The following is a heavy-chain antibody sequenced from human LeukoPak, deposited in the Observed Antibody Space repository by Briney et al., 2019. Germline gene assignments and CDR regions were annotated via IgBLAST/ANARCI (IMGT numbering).Heavy chain of an antibody. J-gene: IGHJ4*02. D-gene: IGHD3-10*01. CDR2: FYYGGST. CDR3: ARLGDYDSGSGGY. V-gene: IGHV4-39*01. CDR1: GFSVTNNY. Sequence: GSLRLSCAVSGFSVTNNYMSWVRQPPGKGLEWIGSFYYGGSTYYNPSLKSRVTILVDTSENQFSLRLSSVTAADTAVYFCARLGDYDSGSGGYWGQGTLVTVPS.